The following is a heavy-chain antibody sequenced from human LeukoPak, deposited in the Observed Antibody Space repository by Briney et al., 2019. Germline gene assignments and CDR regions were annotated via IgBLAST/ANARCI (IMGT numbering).Heavy chain of an antibody. V-gene: IGHV1-18*01. Sequence: GASVKVSCKASGYTFTSYGISWVRQAPGQGLEWMGWISAYNGNTNYAQKLQGRVTMTTDTSTSTAYMELRSLRSDDTAVYYCASDIRYSGSYFSGYWGQGTLVTVSS. J-gene: IGHJ4*02. CDR2: ISAYNGNT. CDR3: ASDIRYSGSYFSGY. CDR1: GYTFTSYG. D-gene: IGHD1-26*01.